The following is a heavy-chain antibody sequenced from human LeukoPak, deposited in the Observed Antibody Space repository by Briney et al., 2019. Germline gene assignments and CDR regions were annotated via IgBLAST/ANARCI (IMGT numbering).Heavy chain of an antibody. V-gene: IGHV1-2*02. CDR3: ARDRTRSGWYYLPNDY. CDR1: GYTFTGYY. Sequence: ASVKVSCKASGYTFTGYYMHWVRQAPGQGLEWMGWINPNSGGTNYAQMFQGRVTMTRDTSISTAYMELSRLRSDDTAVYYCARDRTRSGWYYLPNDYWGQGTLVTVSS. D-gene: IGHD6-19*01. CDR2: INPNSGGT. J-gene: IGHJ4*02.